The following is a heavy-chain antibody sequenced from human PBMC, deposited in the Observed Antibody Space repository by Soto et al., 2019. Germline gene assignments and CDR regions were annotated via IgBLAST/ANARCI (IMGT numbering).Heavy chain of an antibody. CDR3: ARVYYESRGPTKYRAFDF. CDR1: GFIFSDYS. V-gene: IGHV3-7*01. D-gene: IGHD3-22*01. CDR2: IKQDGGEE. J-gene: IGHJ3*01. Sequence: VGSLRLSCAASGFIFSDYSMSWVRQSPGKGLEGVANIKQDGGEEDYVDSVKGRLTISRDNAKNSLYLQMNSLRAEDTAVYYCARVYYESRGPTKYRAFDFWGQGTMVTVSS.